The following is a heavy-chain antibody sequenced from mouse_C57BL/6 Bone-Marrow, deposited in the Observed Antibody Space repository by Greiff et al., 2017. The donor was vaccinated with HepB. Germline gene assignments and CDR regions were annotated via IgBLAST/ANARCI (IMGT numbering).Heavy chain of an antibody. CDR2: IYPGSGST. V-gene: IGHV1-55*01. J-gene: IGHJ3*01. CDR3: ARFGIWLRRWFAY. CDR1: GYTFTSYW. D-gene: IGHD2-2*01. Sequence: QVQLQQPGAELVKPGASVKMSCKASGYTFTSYWITWVKQRPGQGLEWIGDIYPGSGSTNYNEKFKSKATLTVDTSSSTAYMQLSSLTSEDSAVYYCARFGIWLRRWFAYWGQGTLVTVSA.